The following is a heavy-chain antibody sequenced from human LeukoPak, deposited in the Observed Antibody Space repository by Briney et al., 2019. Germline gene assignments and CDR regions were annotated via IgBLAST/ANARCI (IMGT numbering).Heavy chain of an antibody. Sequence: SETLSLTCTVSGDSISSCGHYWSWLRQRPGKGLEWIGYIFHTGSTYYNPSLKSRVTISVDTSKNQFSLKLSSVTAADTAVYYCARSPGIWNEYGRLEYWGQGALVTVSS. J-gene: IGHJ4*02. CDR1: GDSISSCGHY. V-gene: IGHV4-31*03. CDR3: ARSPGIWNEYGRLEY. CDR2: IFHTGST. D-gene: IGHD1-1*01.